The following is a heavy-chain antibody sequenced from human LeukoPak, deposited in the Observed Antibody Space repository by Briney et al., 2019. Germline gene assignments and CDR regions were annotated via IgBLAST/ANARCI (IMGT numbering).Heavy chain of an antibody. V-gene: IGHV1-8*01. CDR3: ARDGTTMVRGAPSRGSDY. CDR1: GYTFTSYD. D-gene: IGHD3-10*01. CDR2: MNPNSGNT. Sequence: ASVKVSCKPSGYTFTSYDINWVRQATGKGLAWMGWMNPNSGNTGYAQKFQGRVTMTRNTSISTAYMELSSLRSEDTAVYYCARDGTTMVRGAPSRGSDYWGQGTLVTVSS. J-gene: IGHJ4*02.